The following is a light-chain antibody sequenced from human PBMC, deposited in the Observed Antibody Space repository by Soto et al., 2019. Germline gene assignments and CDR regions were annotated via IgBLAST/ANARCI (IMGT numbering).Light chain of an antibody. Sequence: EIVLTQSPGTLSLSPGERATLSCRASQSISSSYLAWLQQKPGQAPRLLIYGASNRATGIPDRFSGSGSRTDFTLTISRLEPEDFAVYYCQQYGTSSWTFGQGTKVEIK. CDR3: QQYGTSSWT. J-gene: IGKJ1*01. V-gene: IGKV3-20*01. CDR1: QSISSSY. CDR2: GAS.